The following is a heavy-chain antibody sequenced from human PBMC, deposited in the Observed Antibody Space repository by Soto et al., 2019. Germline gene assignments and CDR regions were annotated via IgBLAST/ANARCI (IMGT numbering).Heavy chain of an antibody. CDR1: VFVFSSYD. Sequence: QVQLVESGGGVVQPGKSLRLSCATSVFVFSSYDMHWIRQAPGKGLEWVAVIWYDGDKKDYGDSVKGRFTISRDNSNNTLFLQMNSLRVEDTAVYYCARQGTVAVAGAFDYWGQGIVVTVSS. J-gene: IGHJ4*02. V-gene: IGHV3-33*01. CDR2: IWYDGDKK. D-gene: IGHD6-19*01. CDR3: ARQGTVAVAGAFDY.